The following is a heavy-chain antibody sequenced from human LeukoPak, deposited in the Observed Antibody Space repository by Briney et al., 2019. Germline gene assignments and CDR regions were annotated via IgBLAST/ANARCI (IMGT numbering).Heavy chain of an antibody. CDR3: VYAISSYYYYYYMDV. J-gene: IGHJ6*03. CDR1: GFTFSSYS. Sequence: KPGGSLRLSCAASGFTFSSYSMNWVRQAPGKGLEWVSSISSSSSYIYYADSVKGRFTISRDNAKNSLYLQMNSLRAEDTAVYYCVYAISSYYYYYYMDVWGKGTTVTVSS. V-gene: IGHV3-21*01. CDR2: ISSSSSYI. D-gene: IGHD2-8*01.